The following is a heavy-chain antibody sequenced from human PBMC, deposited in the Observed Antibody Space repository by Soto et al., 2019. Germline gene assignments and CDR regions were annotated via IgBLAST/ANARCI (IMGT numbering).Heavy chain of an antibody. D-gene: IGHD3-9*01. Sequence: QVQLQESGPGLVKPSGTLSLTCAVSGGSVNNDTWWSWVRQPPGKGLEWIGEIHSSGITNYNPSLKSRASIFVDKFKNQFSVKLTSVTAADTAVYFCAVQWSAGYGAFDPWGQGTLVTVSS. CDR2: IHSSGIT. J-gene: IGHJ5*02. CDR1: GGSVNNDTW. CDR3: AVQWSAGYGAFDP. V-gene: IGHV4-4*02.